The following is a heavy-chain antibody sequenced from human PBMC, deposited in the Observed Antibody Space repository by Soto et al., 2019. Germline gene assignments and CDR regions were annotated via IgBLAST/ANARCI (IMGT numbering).Heavy chain of an antibody. Sequence: ASVKVSCRSSGYTFTDFYIHWVRQAPGQGLEWVGWINPKNGGINYAQKFQGRVTMTRDTSVNTPYMDLNRLNFDDSAIYYCVRGQSVLYLDLWGRGTQVTVSS. J-gene: IGHJ1*01. V-gene: IGHV1-2*02. CDR1: GYTFTDFY. D-gene: IGHD1-20*01. CDR3: VRGQSVLYLDL. CDR2: INPKNGGI.